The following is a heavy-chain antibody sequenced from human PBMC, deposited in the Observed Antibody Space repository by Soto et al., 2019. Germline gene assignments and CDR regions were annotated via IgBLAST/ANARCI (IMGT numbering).Heavy chain of an antibody. CDR3: ASVAI. J-gene: IGHJ4*02. D-gene: IGHD5-12*01. Sequence: EVQLVESGGGLVQPGGSLRLSCAASGFIFNNYWISWVRQAPGKGLEWVANIKPDGSEKNYVDSVKGQFTISRDNAKNSLDLELNSLTAEDTAVYYCASVAIWGQGTRVTVSS. CDR1: GFIFNNYW. V-gene: IGHV3-7*01. CDR2: IKPDGSEK.